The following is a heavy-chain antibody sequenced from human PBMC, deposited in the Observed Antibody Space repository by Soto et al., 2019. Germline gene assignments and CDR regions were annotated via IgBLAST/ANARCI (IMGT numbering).Heavy chain of an antibody. J-gene: IGHJ4*02. CDR1: GFTFSSYS. CDR3: ARDQFYGSSDY. V-gene: IGHV3-48*01. D-gene: IGHD3-10*01. CDR2: ISSSSTI. Sequence: GSLRLSCAASGFTFSSYSMNWVRQAPGKGLEWVSYISSSSTIYYADSVKGRFTISRDNAKNSLYLQMNSLRAEDTAVYYCARDQFYGSSDYWGQGTLVTVSS.